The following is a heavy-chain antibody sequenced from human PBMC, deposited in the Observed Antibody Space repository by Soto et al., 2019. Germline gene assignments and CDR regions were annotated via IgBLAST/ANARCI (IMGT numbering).Heavy chain of an antibody. CDR3: ARVGYGDYALDY. D-gene: IGHD4-17*01. V-gene: IGHV3-21*01. Sequence: EVQLVESGGGLVKPGGSLRLSCAASGFTFSSYSMNWVRQAPGKGLEWVSSISSSSSYIYYADSVKGRFTISRDHATNSLYLQMNSLRAEDTAVYYCARVGYGDYALDYWGQGTLVTVSS. CDR2: ISSSSSYI. J-gene: IGHJ4*02. CDR1: GFTFSSYS.